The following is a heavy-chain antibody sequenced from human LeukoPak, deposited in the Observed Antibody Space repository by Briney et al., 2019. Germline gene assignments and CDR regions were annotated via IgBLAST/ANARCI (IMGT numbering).Heavy chain of an antibody. Sequence: ASVKVSCKASGYTFTNYGFNWVRQAPGQGLEWMGWISAYNGNTNYAQKFQGRVTMTTDTSTSTAFMELRSLISDDTAVYYCAKAPRSGRLPPDYWGQGTLVTVSS. CDR1: GYTFTNYG. V-gene: IGHV1-18*01. CDR3: AKAPRSGRLPPDY. D-gene: IGHD2-15*01. CDR2: ISAYNGNT. J-gene: IGHJ4*02.